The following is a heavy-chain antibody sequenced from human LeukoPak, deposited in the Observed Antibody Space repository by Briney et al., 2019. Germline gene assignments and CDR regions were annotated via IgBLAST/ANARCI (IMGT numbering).Heavy chain of an antibody. V-gene: IGHV3-23*01. Sequence: SGGSLRLSCAASGFTFSSYAMSWVRQAPGKGLEWVSAISTDGSRTYYADSVKGRFTISRDNSKNTLYLQMNSLRAEDTAVYYCAKLISYNFNLDYWGQGTLVTVSS. D-gene: IGHD1-1*01. CDR1: GFTFSSYA. CDR3: AKLISYNFNLDY. CDR2: ISTDGSRT. J-gene: IGHJ4*02.